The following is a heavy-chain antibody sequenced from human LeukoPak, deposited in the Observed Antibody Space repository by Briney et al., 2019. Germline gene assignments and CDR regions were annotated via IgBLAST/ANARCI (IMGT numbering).Heavy chain of an antibody. CDR1: GFTFSSYG. Sequence: GRSLRLSCAASGFTFSSYGMHWVRQAPGKGLEWVAVIWYDGSNKYYADSVKGRFTISRDNSKNTLYLQMNSLRAEDTAVYYCARDQQGYDILTGYYRYYYYGMDVWAKGPRSPSP. J-gene: IGHJ6*02. V-gene: IGHV3-33*01. CDR3: ARDQQGYDILTGYYRYYYYGMDV. D-gene: IGHD3-9*01. CDR2: IWYDGSNK.